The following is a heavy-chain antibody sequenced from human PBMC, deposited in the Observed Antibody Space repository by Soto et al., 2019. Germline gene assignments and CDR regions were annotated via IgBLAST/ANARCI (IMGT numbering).Heavy chain of an antibody. CDR3: ARDRDTYGHGFFDS. V-gene: IGHV3-11*05. CDR1: GFIFGDFY. CDR2: ISTSSSYT. J-gene: IGHJ4*02. Sequence: QVQLVESGGGLVKPGGSLRLSCAASGFIFGDFYMTWIRQAPGKGLEWVSEISTSSSYTNYADSVKGRFTVSRENAHNTLYLEMNSLRAEDTAVYFWARDRDTYGHGFFDSWGQGALVTVSS. D-gene: IGHD5-18*01.